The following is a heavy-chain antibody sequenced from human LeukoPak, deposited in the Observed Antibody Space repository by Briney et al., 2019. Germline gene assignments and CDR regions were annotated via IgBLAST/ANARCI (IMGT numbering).Heavy chain of an antibody. D-gene: IGHD1-26*01. CDR2: ISGSGGFT. J-gene: IGHJ4*02. CDR3: AKGIVVRLDY. Sequence: PGGSLRLSCAASGFTFSSYAMSWVRQAPGRGPEWVSGISGSGGFTYYADSVKGRFTISRDNSKNTLYLQMNSLRAEDTAVYYCAKGIVVRLDYWGQGTLVTVSS. CDR1: GFTFSSYA. V-gene: IGHV3-23*01.